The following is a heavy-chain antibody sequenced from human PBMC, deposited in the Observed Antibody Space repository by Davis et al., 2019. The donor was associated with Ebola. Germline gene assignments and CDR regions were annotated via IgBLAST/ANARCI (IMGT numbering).Heavy chain of an antibody. CDR3: ARDFVATTYYYYYGMDV. CDR1: GFTFSDYY. CDR2: ISSSCSTI. V-gene: IGHV3-11*01. Sequence: PGGSLRLSCAASGFTFSDYYMSWIRQAPGKGLEWVSYISSSCSTIYYADSLKGRFTISRENAKNSLYLQMNSLRAEDTAVYYCARDFVATTYYYYYGMDVWGQGTTVTVSS. D-gene: IGHD1-26*01. J-gene: IGHJ6*02.